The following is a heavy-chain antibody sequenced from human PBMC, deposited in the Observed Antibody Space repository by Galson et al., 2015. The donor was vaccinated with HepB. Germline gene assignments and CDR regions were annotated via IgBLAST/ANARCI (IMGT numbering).Heavy chain of an antibody. Sequence: SVKVSCKASGGTFSSYAISWVRQAPGQGLEWMGGIIPTFGTANYAQKFQGRVTITADESTSTAYMELSSLKASDTAMYYCARHVGSSVRWLQFEGCDYWGQGTLVTVSS. CDR1: GGTFSSYA. J-gene: IGHJ4*02. D-gene: IGHD5-24*01. CDR3: ARHVGSSVRWLQFEGCDY. V-gene: IGHV1-69*13. CDR2: IIPTFGTA.